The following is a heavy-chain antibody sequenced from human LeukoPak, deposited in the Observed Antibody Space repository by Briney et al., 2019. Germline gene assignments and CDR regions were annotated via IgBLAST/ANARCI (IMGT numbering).Heavy chain of an antibody. CDR2: IYYRVTA. Sequence: SETLSLTCTVSGYSISTYYWSWVRQPPGKGLEWLGYIYYRVTADYNASLKSRVTMSVDMSTRQISLKLSSVTAADPAVYYCARDYYGSGSYYRHYYYYYMDVWGKGPTVTIS. CDR1: GYSISTYY. V-gene: IGHV4-59*01. J-gene: IGHJ6*03. D-gene: IGHD3-10*01. CDR3: ARDYYGSGSYYRHYYYYYMDV.